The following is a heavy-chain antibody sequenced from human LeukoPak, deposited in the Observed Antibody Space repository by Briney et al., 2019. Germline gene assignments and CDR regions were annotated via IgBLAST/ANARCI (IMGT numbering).Heavy chain of an antibody. D-gene: IGHD5-12*01. Sequence: ASVKVSCKASGYTFTGYYMHWVRQPPGQGLEWMGWINPNSGGTNYAQKFQGRVTMTRDTSISTAYMELSRLRSDDTAIYYCIVSGYSGYDFDYWGQGTLVTVSS. CDR1: GYTFTGYY. CDR2: INPNSGGT. CDR3: IVSGYSGYDFDY. J-gene: IGHJ4*02. V-gene: IGHV1-2*02.